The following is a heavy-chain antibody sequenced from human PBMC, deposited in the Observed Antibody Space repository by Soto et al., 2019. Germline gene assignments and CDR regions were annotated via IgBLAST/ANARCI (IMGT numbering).Heavy chain of an antibody. CDR3: AKTIVAASGYYFDH. J-gene: IGHJ4*02. Sequence: QVHLVESGGGLAKPGGSLRLSCAASGFRFGDSYMSWIRQAPGKGLEWVSYISGGSSYTNYAASAEGRFTTSRDNAKGLMFLQMNSLRADDTAVYYWAKTIVAASGYYFDHWGQGNMVTVSS. D-gene: IGHD2-21*01. CDR2: ISGGSSYT. CDR1: GFRFGDSY. V-gene: IGHV3-11*06.